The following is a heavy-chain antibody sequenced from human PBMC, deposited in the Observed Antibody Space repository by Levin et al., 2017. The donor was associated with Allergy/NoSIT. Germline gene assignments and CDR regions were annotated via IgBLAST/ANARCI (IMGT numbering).Heavy chain of an antibody. Sequence: GGSLRLSCAASGFTFSTSSLNWVRQAPGKGLEWVSSVSTSGNYVYYADFVKGRFTISRDNAKNSMFLQMNTLRAEDTAVYYCAKGRGGITVAGTEYFDHWGQGTLVSVSS. V-gene: IGHV3-21*01. D-gene: IGHD6-19*01. CDR3: AKGRGGITVAGTEYFDH. J-gene: IGHJ4*02. CDR1: GFTFSTSS. CDR2: VSTSGNYV.